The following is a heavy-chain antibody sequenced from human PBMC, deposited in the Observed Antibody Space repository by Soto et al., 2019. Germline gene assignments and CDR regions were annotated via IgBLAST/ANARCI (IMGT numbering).Heavy chain of an antibody. D-gene: IGHD4-17*01. Sequence: SQTLSLPCAVYGGSFSGYYWSWIRQPPGKGLEWIGEINHSGSTNYNPSLKSRVTISVDTSKNQFSLKLSSVTAADTAVYYCASRMTTVTTNDYWGQGTLVTVSA. J-gene: IGHJ4*02. CDR3: ASRMTTVTTNDY. CDR2: INHSGST. V-gene: IGHV4-34*01. CDR1: GGSFSGYY.